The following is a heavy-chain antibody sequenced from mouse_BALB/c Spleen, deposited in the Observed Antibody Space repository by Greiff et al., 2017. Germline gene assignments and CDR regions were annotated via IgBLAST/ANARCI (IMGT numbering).Heavy chain of an antibody. V-gene: IGHV1-80*01. CDR2: IYPGDGDT. CDR3: ARSEYDDYYAMDY. J-gene: IGHJ4*01. Sequence: QVQLQQSGAELVRPGSSVKISCKASGYAFSSYWMNWVKQRPGQGLEWIGQIYPGDGDTNYHGKFKGKATLTADKSSSTDYMLLSSLTSEDSAVYFCARSEYDDYYAMDYWGQGTSVTVSS. CDR1: GYAFSSYW. D-gene: IGHD2-4*01.